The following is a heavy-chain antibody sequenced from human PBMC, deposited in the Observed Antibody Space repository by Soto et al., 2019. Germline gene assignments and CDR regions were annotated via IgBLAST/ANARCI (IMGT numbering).Heavy chain of an antibody. V-gene: IGHV1-58*01. J-gene: IGHJ4*02. CDR1: GFMFTSSA. CDR2: LVVGSGNT. Sequence: QMQVVQSGPEVKKPGTSVKVSCKTSGFMFTSSAVQWVRQARGQRLEWIGWLVVGSGNTHYAQHFQERVTLTRDMSTGTDYMELSSLRSEDTAVYYCAAVPVLRFLKWLPAYFDYWGQGTLVTVSS. D-gene: IGHD3-3*01. CDR3: AAVPVLRFLKWLPAYFDY.